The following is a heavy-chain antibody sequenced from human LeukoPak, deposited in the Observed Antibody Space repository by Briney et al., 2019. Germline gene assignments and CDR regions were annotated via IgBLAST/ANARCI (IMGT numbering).Heavy chain of an antibody. V-gene: IGHV3-7*01. J-gene: IGHJ4*02. CDR2: IKKDGSEK. CDR3: ARDLQDGVPTGY. CDR1: GFTFSNYW. D-gene: IGHD4-17*01. Sequence: GGSLRLSCAASGFTFSNYWMTWVRQVPGKGLEWVGNIKKDGSEKYYVESLKGRFTISRDNVKNSLYLQMNSLRAEDTAVYYCARDLQDGVPTGYWGQGTLVIVS.